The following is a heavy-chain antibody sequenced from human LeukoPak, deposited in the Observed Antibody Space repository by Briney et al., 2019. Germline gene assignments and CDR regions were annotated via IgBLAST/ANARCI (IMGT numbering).Heavy chain of an antibody. D-gene: IGHD3-16*01. V-gene: IGHV3-48*03. CDR3: ARLGFAFDI. J-gene: IGHJ3*02. CDR2: ISGSESSI. Sequence: GGSLRLSCEASGITFSSYEMNWVRQAPGEGLERVSYISGSESSIYYADSVKGRFTISRDNAKNSLYLQMNNLGAEDAAVYYCARLGFAFDIWGQGTMVTVSS. CDR1: GITFSSYE.